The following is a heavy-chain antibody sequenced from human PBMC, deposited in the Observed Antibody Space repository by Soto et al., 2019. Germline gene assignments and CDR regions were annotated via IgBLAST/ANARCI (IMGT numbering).Heavy chain of an antibody. Sequence: SETLSLTCTVSGGSISSYYWSRIRQPPGKGLEWIGYIYYSGSTNYNPSLKSRVTISVDTSKNQFSLKLSSVTAADTAVYYCASVVTASYFDYWGQGTLVTVSS. CDR1: GGSISSYY. CDR3: ASVVTASYFDY. CDR2: IYYSGST. V-gene: IGHV4-59*01. J-gene: IGHJ4*02. D-gene: IGHD2-21*02.